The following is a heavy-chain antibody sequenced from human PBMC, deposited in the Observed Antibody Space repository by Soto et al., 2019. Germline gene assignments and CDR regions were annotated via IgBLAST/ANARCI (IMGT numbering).Heavy chain of an antibody. D-gene: IGHD5-18*01. CDR1: GYPFTDLY. CDR2: IDPRSGAS. Sequence: ASVKVSCKPSGYPFTDLYIHWVRQAPGLGLEWMGWIDPRSGASRKTQRFQGRLAISKDTSSNQVVLTITNMDPGDTATYFCAHAGDHDLLTFDHWGPGTLVTVSS. CDR3: AHAGDHDLLTFDH. V-gene: IGHV1-2*02. J-gene: IGHJ4*02.